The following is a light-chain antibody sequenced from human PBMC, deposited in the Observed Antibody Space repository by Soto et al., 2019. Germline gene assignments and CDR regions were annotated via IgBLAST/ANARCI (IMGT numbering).Light chain of an antibody. J-gene: IGKJ5*01. CDR1: QSVSRY. CDR3: QQYGSSPIT. Sequence: EIVMTQSPASLSVSPGERVTLSCTASQSVSRYLAWYQQIPGQAPRLLIHGASTGAIGVPDRFSGSGSGTDFTLNIRRLEPEDFAVYYCQQYGSSPITFGQGTRREIK. CDR2: GAS. V-gene: IGKV3-20*01.